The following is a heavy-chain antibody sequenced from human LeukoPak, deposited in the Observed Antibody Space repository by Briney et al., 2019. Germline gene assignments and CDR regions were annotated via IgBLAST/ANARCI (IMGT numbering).Heavy chain of an antibody. CDR3: XRDWATYYYDSSGPFMDV. CDR1: GYXXTSXY. V-gene: IGHV1-2*02. CDR2: INPNSGGT. J-gene: IGHJ6*02. D-gene: IGHD3-22*01. Sequence: ASVKVSCKASGYXXTSXYMXWXRXXXGXGXXWXGXINPNSGGTNXAQKFQGRVTMTRDTSISTAYMELSRLRSDDTAVYYCXRDWATYYYDSSGPFMDVWGQGTTVTVSS.